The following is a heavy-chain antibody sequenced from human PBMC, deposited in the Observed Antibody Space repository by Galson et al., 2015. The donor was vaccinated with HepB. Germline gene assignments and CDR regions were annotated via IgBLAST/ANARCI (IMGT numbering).Heavy chain of an antibody. CDR3: AKANYPGYCSGERSGNCFPLYNFDC. J-gene: IGHJ4*02. CDR2: TSGSGATT. Sequence: SLRLSCAASGFTFSNYALNWVRQGPGKRLEWVAATSGSGATTYYAESVKGRFTISRDKSKNTLHLEMKSLRADDTAVYYCAKANYPGYCSGERSGNCFPLYNFDCWGQGTLVTVSS. V-gene: IGHV3-23*01. D-gene: IGHD2-15*01. CDR1: GFTFSNYA.